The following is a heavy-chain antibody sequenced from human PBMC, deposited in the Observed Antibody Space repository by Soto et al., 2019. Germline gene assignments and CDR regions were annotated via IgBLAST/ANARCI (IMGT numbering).Heavy chain of an antibody. CDR1: GYTFNTYG. V-gene: IGHV1-18*01. CDR3: ARDPHEFWTSYWFDP. CDR2: ISAYDGKT. Sequence: ASVKVFCKTSGYTFNTYGINWVRQAPGKGLELMGWISAYDGKTTYAEKFQGRVTLTTDTSTSTAYMELRSLRSDDTAIYYCARDPHEFWTSYWFDPWGQGTPVTVSS. D-gene: IGHD3-3*01. J-gene: IGHJ5*02.